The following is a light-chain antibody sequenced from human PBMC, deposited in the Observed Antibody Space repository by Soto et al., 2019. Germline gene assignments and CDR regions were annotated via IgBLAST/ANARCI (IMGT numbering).Light chain of an antibody. J-gene: IGLJ1*01. Sequence: QSVLTQPPSVSGAPGQRVTISCTGSGSNIGAGFDIHWYQHLPGTAPKLLIYGINNRPSGVPERFSGSKSGTSASLAITGLQAEDEADYYCQSYDSSLSGYIFGTGTKVTVL. CDR3: QSYDSSLSGYI. CDR2: GIN. V-gene: IGLV1-40*01. CDR1: GSNIGAGFD.